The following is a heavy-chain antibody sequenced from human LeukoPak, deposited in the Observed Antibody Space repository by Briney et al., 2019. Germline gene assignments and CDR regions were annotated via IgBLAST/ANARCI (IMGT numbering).Heavy chain of an antibody. CDR3: AGGGSSVSGKAIDY. J-gene: IGHJ4*02. Sequence: ASVKVSWKASGYTFSDDYMHWVRQAPGQGLEWMGWINPKSGNTKYAQKFQGRVAMTRDTSISTVYLDLSSLTSDDTAVYFCAGGGSSVSGKAIDYWGQGSLVTVSS. CDR1: GYTFSDDY. V-gene: IGHV1-2*02. D-gene: IGHD6-19*01. CDR2: INPKSGNT.